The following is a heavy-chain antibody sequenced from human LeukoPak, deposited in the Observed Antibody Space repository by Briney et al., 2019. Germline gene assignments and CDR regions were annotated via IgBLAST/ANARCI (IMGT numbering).Heavy chain of an antibody. V-gene: IGHV1-2*02. J-gene: IGHJ5*02. Sequence: ASVKVSCKASGYTFTGYLIHWVRQAPGQGLEWMGWINPNSGATYYAQKFQGRVTMARDSSISTAYVELSRLKSGDTAVYYSARGRSNTSWFGWFDPWGQGTRVTVSS. D-gene: IGHD3-10*01. CDR3: ARGRSNTSWFGWFDP. CDR1: GYTFTGYL. CDR2: INPNSGAT.